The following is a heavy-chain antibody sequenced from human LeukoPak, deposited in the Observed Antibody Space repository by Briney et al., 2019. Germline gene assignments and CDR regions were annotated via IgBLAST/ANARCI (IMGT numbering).Heavy chain of an antibody. D-gene: IGHD6-6*01. V-gene: IGHV4-59*01. CDR3: AGVSGYSSSSPYYGMDV. CDR1: GGSISSYY. J-gene: IGHJ6*02. Sequence: SETLSLTCTVSGGSISSYYWSWIRQPPGKGQEWIGYIYYSGSTNYNPSLKSRVTISVDTSKNQFSLKLSSVTAADTAVYYCAGVSGYSSSSPYYGMDVWGQGTTVTVSS. CDR2: IYYSGST.